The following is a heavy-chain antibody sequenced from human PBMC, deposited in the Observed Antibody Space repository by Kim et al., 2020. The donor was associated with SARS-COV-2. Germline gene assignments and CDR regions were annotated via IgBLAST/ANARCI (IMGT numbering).Heavy chain of an antibody. V-gene: IGHV3-7*03. CDR2: IKQDGSEK. CDR3: AREGITMIWGWFDP. Sequence: GGSLRLSCAAPGFTFSSYWMSWVRQAPGKGLEWVANIKQDGSEKYYVDSVKGRFTISRDNAKNSLYLQMNSLRAEDTAVYYCAREGITMIWGWFDPWGQGTLVTVSS. CDR1: GFTFSSYW. J-gene: IGHJ5*02. D-gene: IGHD3-10*01.